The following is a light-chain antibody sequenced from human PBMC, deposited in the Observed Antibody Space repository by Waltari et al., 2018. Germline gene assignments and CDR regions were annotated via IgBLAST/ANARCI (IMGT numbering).Light chain of an antibody. CDR1: NIGSKS. J-gene: IGLJ2*01. CDR3: QVWDGSTDVV. CDR2: DDS. Sequence: SYVLTQPPSVSVAPGQTARVTCGGNNIGSKSVHWYQQRHGQAPILVLYDDSHRPSGMPDRFSGSNSGNTATLTISRGEAGDEADYYCQVWDGSTDVVFGGGTKLTVL. V-gene: IGLV3-21*02.